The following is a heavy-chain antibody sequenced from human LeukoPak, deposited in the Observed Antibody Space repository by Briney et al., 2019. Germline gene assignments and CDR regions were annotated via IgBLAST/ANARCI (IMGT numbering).Heavy chain of an antibody. J-gene: IGHJ5*02. CDR3: AREGDCSSTSCYTRGGGYWFDP. CDR2: IYYTGST. Sequence: SETLSLTCTVSDGSISNYYWSWIRQPPGKGLEWIGYIYYTGSTNYNPSLTSRVNISVDTSKNQFSLKLSSVTAADTAVYYCAREGDCSSTSCYTRGGGYWFDPWGQGTLVTVSS. CDR1: DGSISNYY. V-gene: IGHV4-59*12. D-gene: IGHD2-2*02.